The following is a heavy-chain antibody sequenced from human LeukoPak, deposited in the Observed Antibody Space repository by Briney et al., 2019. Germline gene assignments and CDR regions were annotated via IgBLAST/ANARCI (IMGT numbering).Heavy chain of an antibody. J-gene: IGHJ4*02. V-gene: IGHV3-64D*09. CDR3: VNSHSSETN. D-gene: IGHD3-22*01. Sequence: GGPLRLSCSASGCSFSSYAMHWVRQAPGKGLEFVSVISNYGGGIYYEDSVKGRFTICREYSKNTLYLQMSSLIPDDAAVYYCVNSHSSETNWGQGTLVTVSS. CDR2: ISNYGGGI. CDR1: GCSFSSYA.